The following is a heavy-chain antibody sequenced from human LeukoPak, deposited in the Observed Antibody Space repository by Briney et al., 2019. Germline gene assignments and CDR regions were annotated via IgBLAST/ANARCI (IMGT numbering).Heavy chain of an antibody. Sequence: SETLSLTCAVYGGSFSDYHWSWIRQPPGKGLEWIGEINHRGSTNYNPSLKSRVTISLDTSKNQFSLKLSSVTAADTAVYYCARDKKGSDEYSSSLYYFDYWGQGTLVTVSS. V-gene: IGHV4-34*01. CDR2: INHRGST. D-gene: IGHD6-6*01. CDR3: ARDKKGSDEYSSSLYYFDY. J-gene: IGHJ4*02. CDR1: GGSFSDYH.